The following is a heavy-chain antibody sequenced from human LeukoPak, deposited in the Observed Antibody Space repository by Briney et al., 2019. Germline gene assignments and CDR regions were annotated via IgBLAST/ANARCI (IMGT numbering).Heavy chain of an antibody. J-gene: IGHJ4*02. V-gene: IGHV3-30*02. D-gene: IGHD3-10*01. CDR1: GFTFSSYG. Sequence: GVSLRLSCAASGFTFSSYGTHWVRQAPGKGLEWVAFIRYDGSNKYYADSVKGRFTISRDNSKNTLYLQMNSLRAEDTAVYYCAKDPEAVGWFGELSTPYWGQGTLVTVSS. CDR2: IRYDGSNK. CDR3: AKDPEAVGWFGELSTPY.